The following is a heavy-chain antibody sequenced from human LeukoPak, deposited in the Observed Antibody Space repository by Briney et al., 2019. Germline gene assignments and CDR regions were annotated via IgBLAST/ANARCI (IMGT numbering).Heavy chain of an antibody. CDR2: INHSGST. CDR1: GGSFSGYY. Sequence: SETQSLTRAVYGGSFSGYYWSWIRQPPGKGLEWIGEINHSGSTNYNPSLKSRVTISVDTSKNQFSLKLSSVTAADTAVYYCARGRREYYYDSSGYYLDIWGQGTMVTVSS. CDR3: ARGRREYYYDSSGYYLDI. V-gene: IGHV4-34*01. D-gene: IGHD3-22*01. J-gene: IGHJ3*02.